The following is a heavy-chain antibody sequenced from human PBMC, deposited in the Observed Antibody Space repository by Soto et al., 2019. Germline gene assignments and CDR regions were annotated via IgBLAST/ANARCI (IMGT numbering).Heavy chain of an antibody. D-gene: IGHD1-26*01. CDR2: FNPEDGER. CDR3: ATGGTTTSFYSYSALDV. J-gene: IGHJ6*02. CDR1: GFTLTDLS. V-gene: IGHV1-24*01. Sequence: QVQLVQSGAEVKKPGASVKVSCKVSGFTLTDLSMHWVRQAPGQGLEWMGGFNPEDGERLYAQKFQGRVTMTEDTSTDTAYMELSCLISEDTAVYYCATGGTTTSFYSYSALDVWGHGTTVTVSS.